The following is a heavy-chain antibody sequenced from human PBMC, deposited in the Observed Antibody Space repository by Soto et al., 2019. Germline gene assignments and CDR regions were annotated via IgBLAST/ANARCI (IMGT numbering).Heavy chain of an antibody. J-gene: IGHJ4*02. CDR1: GFTFNIYW. CDR2: IDNDGSAT. Sequence: EVQLVESGGGLVQPGGSLRLSCVASGFTFNIYWMHWVRQAPGKGLEWVSRIDNDGSATTYADSVKGRFTIPRDNDKNTLFLQMNTLRVDDTAVYYCARDTWNSYWGQGTLVTVSS. V-gene: IGHV3-74*01. CDR3: ARDTWNSY. D-gene: IGHD1-7*01.